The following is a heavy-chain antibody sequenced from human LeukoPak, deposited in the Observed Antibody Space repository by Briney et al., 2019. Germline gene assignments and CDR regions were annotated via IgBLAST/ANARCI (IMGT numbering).Heavy chain of an antibody. J-gene: IGHJ4*02. Sequence: GGSLRLSCAASGFTFSTYAMGWVRQAPGKGLEWVAHINIGGSNTYYADSMGGRFTISTDNSRNTLYLQLRSLRAEDTAVYYCARDWGIQNMYYFDSWGQGTQVTVSS. CDR3: ARDWGIQNMYYFDS. D-gene: IGHD6-13*01. CDR1: GFTFSTYA. CDR2: INIGGSNT. V-gene: IGHV3-23*01.